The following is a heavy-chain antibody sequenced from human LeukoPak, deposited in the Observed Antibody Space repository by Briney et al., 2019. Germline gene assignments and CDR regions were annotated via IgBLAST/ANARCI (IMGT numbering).Heavy chain of an antibody. CDR2: ISGSGGST. V-gene: IGHV3-23*01. CDR3: AKEGAYYGSGSWGPGFDY. J-gene: IGHJ4*02. D-gene: IGHD3-10*01. CDR1: GFTFSGYA. Sequence: GGSLRLSCAASGFTFSGYAMSWVRQAPGKWLEWVSAISGSGGSTYYADSVKGRFTISRDNSKNTLYLQMNSLRAEDTAVYYCAKEGAYYGSGSWGPGFDYWGQGTLVTVSS.